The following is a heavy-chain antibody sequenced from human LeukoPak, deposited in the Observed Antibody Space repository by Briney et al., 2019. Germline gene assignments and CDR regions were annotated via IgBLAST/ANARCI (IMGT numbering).Heavy chain of an antibody. CDR2: VSFDGRNK. V-gene: IGHV3-30-3*01. Sequence: GGSLRLSCEASGFSLSSYAFHWVRQAPGKGLEWVSFVSFDGRNKNYADSVRGRFTISRDNSKNTLYLQMNSVTYEDTAVYFCVRIVGHTTTDFWGQGTIVTVSS. CDR1: GFSLSSYA. CDR3: VRIVGHTTTDF. J-gene: IGHJ4*02. D-gene: IGHD1-26*01.